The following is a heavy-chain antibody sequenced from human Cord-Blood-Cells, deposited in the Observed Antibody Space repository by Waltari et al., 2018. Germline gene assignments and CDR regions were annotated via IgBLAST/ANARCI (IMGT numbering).Heavy chain of an antibody. D-gene: IGHD3-10*01. CDR1: GGTFSSYA. V-gene: IGHV1-69*01. CDR3: AREGLDGSGSYYFDY. J-gene: IGHJ4*02. Sequence: QVQLVQSGAEVKKPGSSVKVSCQASGGTFSSYAISWVRQAPGQGLEWMGGIIPSFGTTNYAQKFRGRVTITADESTSTAYMERSSLRSEDTAVYYCAREGLDGSGSYYFDYGGQGTLVTVSS. CDR2: IIPSFGTT.